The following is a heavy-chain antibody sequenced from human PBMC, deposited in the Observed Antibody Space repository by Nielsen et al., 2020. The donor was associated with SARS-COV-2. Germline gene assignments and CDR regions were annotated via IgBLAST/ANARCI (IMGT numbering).Heavy chain of an antibody. CDR1: GFPFGTYW. J-gene: IGHJ4*02. D-gene: IGHD3-22*01. CDR3: ARWGYYDSSGYSDY. V-gene: IGHV3-7*02. Sequence: GDSLKIPFAASGFPFGTYWMSWFRQAPGKGLEWVANIKQDGSEKYYVDSVKGRFTISRDNAKNSLYLQMNSLRAEDTAVYYCARWGYYDSSGYSDYWGQGTLVTVSS. CDR2: IKQDGSEK.